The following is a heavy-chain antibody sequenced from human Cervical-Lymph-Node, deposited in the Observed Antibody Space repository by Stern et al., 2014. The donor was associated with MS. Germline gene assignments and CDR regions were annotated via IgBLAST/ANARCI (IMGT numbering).Heavy chain of an antibody. CDR3: AKDRSWESSGYYDYYHYYGMDV. CDR2: ISYDGSNK. Sequence: VQLEESGGGVVQPGRSLRLSCAASGFIFSSNGMHWVRQAPGKGLDWVAVISYDGSNKYYADSVKGRFTISRDNAKNTLYLQMNSLRAEDTAVYYCAKDRSWESSGYYDYYHYYGMDVWGQGTTVTVSS. J-gene: IGHJ6*02. CDR1: GFIFSSNG. D-gene: IGHD3-22*01. V-gene: IGHV3-30*18.